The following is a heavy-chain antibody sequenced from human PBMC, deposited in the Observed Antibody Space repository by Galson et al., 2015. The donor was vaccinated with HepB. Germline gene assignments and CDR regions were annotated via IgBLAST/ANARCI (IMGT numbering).Heavy chain of an antibody. D-gene: IGHD4-11*01. Sequence: SLRLSCAASGFTFSNHSMNWVRQAPGKGLEWVSSISTGSVYIYYADSVKGRFTISRDNAKNSLYLQMNSLRAEDTAVYYCASSPYNGIMGSTVINFWGQGTLVAVSS. CDR3: ASSPYNGIMGSTVINF. J-gene: IGHJ4*02. CDR1: GFTFSNHS. CDR2: ISTGSVYI. V-gene: IGHV3-21*01.